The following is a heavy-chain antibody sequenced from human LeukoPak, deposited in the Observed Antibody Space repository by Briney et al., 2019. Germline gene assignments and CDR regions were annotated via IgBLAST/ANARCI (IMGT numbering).Heavy chain of an antibody. J-gene: IGHJ4*02. CDR3: ASAPSYYDFWSGQY. CDR2: IYHSGST. D-gene: IGHD3-3*01. V-gene: IGHV4-30-2*01. Sequence: PSETLSLTCTVSGGSISSGGYYWSWIRQPPGKGLEWIGYIYHSGSTYYNPSLKSRVTISVDRSKNQFSLKLSSVTAADTAVYYCASAPSYYDFWSGQYWGQGTLVTVSS. CDR1: GGSISSGGYY.